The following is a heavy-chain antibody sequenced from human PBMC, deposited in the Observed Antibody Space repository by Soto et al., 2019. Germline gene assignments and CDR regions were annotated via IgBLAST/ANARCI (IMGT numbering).Heavy chain of an antibody. CDR2: ISHSGST. CDR1: GGSISSGGFS. Sequence: SETLSLTCAVSGGSISSGGFSWSWIRQPPGKGLEWIGYISHSGSTSYNPSLKSRVTISVDRSKNQFSLKLSSMTAADTAVYYCARDNGGDLDYWGQGTLVTVSS. D-gene: IGHD2-21*02. V-gene: IGHV4-30-2*01. CDR3: ARDNGGDLDY. J-gene: IGHJ4*02.